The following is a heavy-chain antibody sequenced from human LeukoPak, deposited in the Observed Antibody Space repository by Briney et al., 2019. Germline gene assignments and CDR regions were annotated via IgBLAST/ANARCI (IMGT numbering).Heavy chain of an antibody. D-gene: IGHD2-15*01. CDR3: ARALSESGYCSGGSCYMKHLYGMDV. V-gene: IGHV1-2*02. CDR2: INPNSGGT. Sequence: ASVKVSCKASGYTFTGYYMHWVRQAPGQGLEWMGWINPNSGGTNYAQKFQGRVTMTRDTSISTAYMELSRLRSDDTAVYYCARALSESGYCSGGSCYMKHLYGMDVWGQGTTVTVSS. CDR1: GYTFTGYY. J-gene: IGHJ6*02.